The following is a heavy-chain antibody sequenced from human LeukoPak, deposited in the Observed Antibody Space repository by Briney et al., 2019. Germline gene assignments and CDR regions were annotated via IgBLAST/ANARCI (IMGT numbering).Heavy chain of an antibody. CDR2: IYHSGST. CDR1: GYSISSGYY. V-gene: IGHV4-38-2*02. D-gene: IGHD3-3*01. J-gene: IGHJ6*03. Sequence: SETLSLTCTVSGYSISSGYYWGWIRQPPGKGLEWIGSIYHSGSTYYNPSLKSRVTISVDTSKNQFSLKLSSVTAADTAVYYCARGGPRITIFGVVISPYYMDVWGKGTTVTVSS. CDR3: ARGGPRITIFGVVISPYYMDV.